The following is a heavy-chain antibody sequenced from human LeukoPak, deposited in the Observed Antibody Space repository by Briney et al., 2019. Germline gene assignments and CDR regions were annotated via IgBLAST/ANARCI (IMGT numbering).Heavy chain of an antibody. CDR1: GFTVSSNY. CDR3: ASRDKGYYYGMDV. V-gene: IGHV3-66*01. J-gene: IGHJ6*02. Sequence: GGSLRLSCAASGFTVSSNYMSWLRQAPGKGLAWVSLIYSGGSTYYVDSVKGRFTISRDNSKNTLYLQMNSLRAEDTAVYYCASRDKGYYYGMDVWGQGTTVTVSS. CDR2: IYSGGST. D-gene: IGHD5-24*01.